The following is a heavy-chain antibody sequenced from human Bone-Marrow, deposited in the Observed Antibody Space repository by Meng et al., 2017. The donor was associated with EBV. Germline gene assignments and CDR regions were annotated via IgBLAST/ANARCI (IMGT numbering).Heavy chain of an antibody. CDR3: ASWASSIAARPPYY. J-gene: IGHJ4*02. Sequence: QAQQPQLGAGLLKPSETLSLSWAVYGGSFRGYYWSWIRQPPGKGLEGIGEINHSGSTNYNPSLKSRVTISVDTSKNQFSLKLSSVTAADTAVYYCASWASSIAARPPYYWGQGTLVTVSS. CDR1: GGSFRGYY. D-gene: IGHD6-6*01. CDR2: INHSGST. V-gene: IGHV4-34*01.